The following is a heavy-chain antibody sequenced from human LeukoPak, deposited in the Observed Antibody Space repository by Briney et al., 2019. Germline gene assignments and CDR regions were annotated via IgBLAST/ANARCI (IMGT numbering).Heavy chain of an antibody. CDR3: ARVLKDGYNNGNLQH. CDR1: GYTFTGYY. D-gene: IGHD5-24*01. J-gene: IGHJ1*01. CDR2: INPNSSAT. V-gene: IGHV1-2*02. Sequence: HWASVTVSCKASGYTFTGYYVHWVRQVPGQGLEWMGWINPNSSATNFPQKFQGRVTLTRDTSITTAYMELSRLRSDDTAVYYCARVLKDGYNNGNLQHWGQGTLVTVSS.